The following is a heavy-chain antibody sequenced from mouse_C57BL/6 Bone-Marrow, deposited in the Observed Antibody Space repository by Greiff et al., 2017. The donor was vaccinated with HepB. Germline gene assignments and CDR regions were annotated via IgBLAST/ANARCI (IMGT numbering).Heavy chain of an antibody. CDR3: ARHRSYYDYLDY. J-gene: IGHJ4*01. CDR1: GFTFSSYG. Sequence: EVKLVESGGDLVKPGGSLKLSCAASGFTFSSYGMSWVRQTPDKRLEWVATISSGGSYTYYPDSVKGRFTISRDNAKNTLYLQMSSLKSEDTAMYYCARHRSYYDYLDYWGQGTSVTVSS. D-gene: IGHD2-4*01. CDR2: ISSGGSYT. V-gene: IGHV5-6*01.